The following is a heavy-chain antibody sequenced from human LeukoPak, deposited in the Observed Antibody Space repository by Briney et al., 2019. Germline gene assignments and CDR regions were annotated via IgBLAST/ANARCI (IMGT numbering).Heavy chain of an antibody. Sequence: GASVKVSCKPSGYTFTDYYIHWVRQAPGQGLEWVGWINPNSGGTDYAQKFQDKVTMTRDTSISTAYMELSRLRSDDTAVYYCARDPRYCSSSTCYAYFDYWGQGTLVTASS. CDR2: INPNSGGT. V-gene: IGHV1-2*02. CDR3: ARDPRYCSSSTCYAYFDY. CDR1: GYTFTDYY. J-gene: IGHJ4*02. D-gene: IGHD2-2*01.